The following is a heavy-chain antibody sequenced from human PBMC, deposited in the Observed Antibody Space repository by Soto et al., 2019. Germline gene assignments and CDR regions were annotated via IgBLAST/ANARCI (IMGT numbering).Heavy chain of an antibody. CDR2: IWDNGNAVAS. CDR3: ARGGDISGRGDGLSWYDP. CDR1: GGSVTSGFW. D-gene: IGHD6-19*01. V-gene: IGHV4-4*02. J-gene: IGHJ5*02. Sequence: QVQLQESGPGLVKPSETLSLTCAVSGGSVTSGFWWAWVRQSPGKGLEWVAAIWDNGNAVASRYNPSLDGRVTIAFDGPNNHAPPKMMSLTAADTAMYYCARGGDISGRGDGLSWYDPWCQGILVTVSS.